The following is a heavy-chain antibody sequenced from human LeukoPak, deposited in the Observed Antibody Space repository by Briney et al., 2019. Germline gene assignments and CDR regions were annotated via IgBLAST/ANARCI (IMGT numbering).Heavy chain of an antibody. D-gene: IGHD4-17*01. CDR1: GGSISSYY. J-gene: IGHJ5*02. CDR2: IYTSGST. V-gene: IGHV4-4*09. Sequence: SETLSLTCTDSGGSISSYYWSWIRQPPGKGLEWIGYIYTSGSTNYNPSLKSRVTISVDTAKNQFSLKLSSVTAADTAVYYCARHGPTVTTYGWFDPWGQGTLVTVSS. CDR3: ARHGPTVTTYGWFDP.